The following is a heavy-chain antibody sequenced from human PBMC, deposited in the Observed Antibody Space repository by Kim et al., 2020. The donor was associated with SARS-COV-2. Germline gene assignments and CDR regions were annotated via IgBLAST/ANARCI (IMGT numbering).Heavy chain of an antibody. CDR3: ARALRELVLGYYYYGMDV. D-gene: IGHD6-13*01. V-gene: IGHV4-59*01. CDR1: GGSISSYY. CDR2: IYYSGST. Sequence: SETLSLTCTVSGGSISSYYWSWIRQPPGKGLEWIGYIYYSGSTNYNPSLKSRVTISVDTSKNQFSLKLSSVTAADTAVYYCARALRELVLGYYYYGMDVWGQGTTVTVSS. J-gene: IGHJ6*02.